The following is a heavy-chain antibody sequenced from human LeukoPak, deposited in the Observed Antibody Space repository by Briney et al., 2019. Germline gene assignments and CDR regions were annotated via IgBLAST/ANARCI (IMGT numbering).Heavy chain of an antibody. Sequence: SETLSLTCAVYGGSFSGYYWSWIRQPAGKGLEWIGRIYTSGSTNYNPSLKSRVTMSVDTSKNQFSLKLSSVTAADTAVYYCARDTRIGLRYFDWLSSGGYYYYMDVWGKGTTVTISS. D-gene: IGHD3-9*01. CDR3: ARDTRIGLRYFDWLSSGGYYYYMDV. J-gene: IGHJ6*03. CDR2: IYTSGST. CDR1: GGSFSGYY. V-gene: IGHV4-4*07.